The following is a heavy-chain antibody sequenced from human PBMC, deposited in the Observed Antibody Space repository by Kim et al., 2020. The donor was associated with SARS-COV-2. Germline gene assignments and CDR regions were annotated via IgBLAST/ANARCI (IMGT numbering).Heavy chain of an antibody. Sequence: ASVKVSCKVSGYTLTELSMHWVRQAPGKGLEWMGGFDPEDGETIYAQKFQGRVTMTEDTSTDTAYMELSSLRSEDTAVYYCATVGDCSGGSCYLPYWGQGTLVTVSS. CDR1: GYTLTELS. D-gene: IGHD2-15*01. V-gene: IGHV1-24*01. CDR3: ATVGDCSGGSCYLPY. J-gene: IGHJ4*02. CDR2: FDPEDGET.